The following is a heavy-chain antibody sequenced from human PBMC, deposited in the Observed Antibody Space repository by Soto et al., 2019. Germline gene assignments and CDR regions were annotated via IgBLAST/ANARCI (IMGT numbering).Heavy chain of an antibody. V-gene: IGHV4-59*01. D-gene: IGHD3-10*01. CDR3: ARDSGWFGELPDYFDY. CDR1: GGSISSYD. CDR2: IYYSGST. J-gene: IGHJ4*02. Sequence: SETLSLTCTVSGGSISSYDWSWIRQPPGKGLEWIGYIYYSGSTNYNPSLKSRVTISVDTSKNQFSLKLSSVTAADTAVYYCARDSGWFGELPDYFDYWGQGTLVTVSS.